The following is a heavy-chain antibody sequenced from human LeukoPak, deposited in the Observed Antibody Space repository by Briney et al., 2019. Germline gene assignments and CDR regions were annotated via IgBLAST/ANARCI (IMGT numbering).Heavy chain of an antibody. D-gene: IGHD3-10*01. J-gene: IGHJ4*02. Sequence: GGSLRLPCAASGFTFDDYAMHWVRQAPGKGLEWVSGISWNSGSIGYADSVKGRFTISRDNVKNSLYLQMNSLRAEDTALYYCAKGWRFGERPHFDYWGQGTLVTVSS. V-gene: IGHV3-9*01. CDR2: ISWNSGSI. CDR1: GFTFDDYA. CDR3: AKGWRFGERPHFDY.